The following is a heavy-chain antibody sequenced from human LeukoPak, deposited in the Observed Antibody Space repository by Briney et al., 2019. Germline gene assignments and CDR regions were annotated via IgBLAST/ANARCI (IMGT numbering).Heavy chain of an antibody. D-gene: IGHD1-1*01. V-gene: IGHV4-59*01. J-gene: IGHJ6*02. CDR1: GGSISSYY. CDR2: IYYSGST. Sequence: SETLSLTCTVSGGSISSYYWSWIRQPPGKGLEWIGYIYYSGSTNYNPSLKSRVTISADTSKNQFSLKLSSVTAADTAVYYCARVNWNDARYYYGMDVWGQGTTVTVSS. CDR3: ARVNWNDARYYYGMDV.